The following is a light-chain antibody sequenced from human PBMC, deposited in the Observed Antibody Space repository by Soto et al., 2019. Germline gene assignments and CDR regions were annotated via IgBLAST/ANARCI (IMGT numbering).Light chain of an antibody. Sequence: DIQMTQSPPSVSASVGDRVTITCRASQDIRTWLAWYQHHPRKAPKLLIYAASSLQSGVPSRFSGSGSGTDFTLTISTLQPEDFGTYYCQQADSVPYTFGRGTILEI. CDR1: QDIRTW. V-gene: IGKV1-12*01. CDR2: AAS. CDR3: QQADSVPYT. J-gene: IGKJ2*01.